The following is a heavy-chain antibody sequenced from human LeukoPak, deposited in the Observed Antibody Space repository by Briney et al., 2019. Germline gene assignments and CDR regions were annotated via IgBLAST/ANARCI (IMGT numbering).Heavy chain of an antibody. Sequence: SQTLSLTCAISGDSVSSNSAAWNWIRQSPSRGLEWLGRTYYRPKWYNDYAVSVKSRITINPDTSKNQFSLQLNSVTPEDTAVYYCARDDGIAVAGRFDYWGQGTLVTVSS. D-gene: IGHD6-19*01. V-gene: IGHV6-1*01. CDR1: GDSVSSNSAA. J-gene: IGHJ4*02. CDR2: TYYRPKWYN. CDR3: ARDDGIAVAGRFDY.